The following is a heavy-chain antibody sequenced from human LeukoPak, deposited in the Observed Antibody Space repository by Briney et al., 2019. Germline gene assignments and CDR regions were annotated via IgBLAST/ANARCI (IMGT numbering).Heavy chain of an antibody. Sequence: PGGSLRLSCSVSGFTFSTYVMHWVRQAPGKGLEYVSAISSNGDNTYYADSVKGRFTISRDNSKNTLYLQMSSRRADDTAVYYCVRGTGYWGQGTLVTVSS. J-gene: IGHJ4*02. CDR2: ISSNGDNT. V-gene: IGHV3-64D*06. CDR1: GFTFSTYV. CDR3: VRGTGY.